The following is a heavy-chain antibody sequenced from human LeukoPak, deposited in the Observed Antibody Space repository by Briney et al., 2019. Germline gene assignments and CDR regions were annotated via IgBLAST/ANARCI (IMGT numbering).Heavy chain of an antibody. D-gene: IGHD2-2*02. CDR3: TTARGCSSTSCYTQAYYYYYYYMDV. CDR2: IKSKTDGGAT. CDR1: GFPFSNAW. Sequence: GGSLRLSCAASGFPFSNAWMSWVRPAPGKGLEWVGRIKSKTDGGATNYAAPVKGRFTISRDDSKNTLYLQMNSLKTEDTAVYYCTTARGCSSTSCYTQAYYYYYYYMDVWGKGTTVTVSS. V-gene: IGHV3-15*01. J-gene: IGHJ6*03.